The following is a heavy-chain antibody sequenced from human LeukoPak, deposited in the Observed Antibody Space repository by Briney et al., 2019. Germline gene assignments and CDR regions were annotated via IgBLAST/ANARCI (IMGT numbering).Heavy chain of an antibody. CDR1: NASISGRNW. V-gene: IGHV4-4*02. CDR2: VSHSGST. CDR3: ARDGEYVVVVAATKGGFDY. J-gene: IGHJ4*02. Sequence: EASETLSLTCAVSNASISGRNWWNWVRQPPGKGLEWIGEVSHSGSTNYNPSLKSRVTISVDTSKNQFSLTLSSVTAADTAVYYCARDGEYVVVVAATKGGFDYWGQGTLVTVSS. D-gene: IGHD2-15*01.